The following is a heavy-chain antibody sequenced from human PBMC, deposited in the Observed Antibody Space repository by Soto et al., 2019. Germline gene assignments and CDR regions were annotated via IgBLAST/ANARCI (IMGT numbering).Heavy chain of an antibody. CDR1: GFTFSSYS. Sequence: EVQLGESGGGLVKPGGSLRLSCAASGFTFSSYSMNWVRQAPGKGLEWVSSISSSSSYIYYADSLKGRFTISRDNAKNSLYLQMNSLRAEDTAVYYCARDPASNVYFDFWGQGTLVTVS. CDR2: ISSSSSYI. CDR3: ARDPASNVYFDF. J-gene: IGHJ4*02. V-gene: IGHV3-21*01. D-gene: IGHD3-16*01.